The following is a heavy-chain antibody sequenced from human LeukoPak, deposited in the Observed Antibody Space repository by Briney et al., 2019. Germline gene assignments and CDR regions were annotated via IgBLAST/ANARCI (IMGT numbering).Heavy chain of an antibody. V-gene: IGHV3-23*01. CDR2: ISGSAINT. CDR1: GFTFSSYG. J-gene: IGHJ4*02. D-gene: IGHD4-17*01. CDR3: ARDYSTVTTFFDY. Sequence: GGSLRLSCAASGFTFSSYGMSWVRQAPGKVLEWFSAISGSAINTDYADSVKGRFTISRDNAKNSLYLQMNSLRAEDTAVYYCARDYSTVTTFFDYWGQGTLVTVSS.